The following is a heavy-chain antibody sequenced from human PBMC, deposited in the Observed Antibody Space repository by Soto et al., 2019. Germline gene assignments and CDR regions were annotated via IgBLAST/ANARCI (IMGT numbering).Heavy chain of an antibody. Sequence: GGSLRLSCAASGFTFSSYGMHWVRQAPGKGLEWVAVISNDGSNKYHEDSVKGRFTISRDNSKNTLYLQLKSLRAEDTAVYNYAKSISSTWEPEYFQYWGQGTLVTVSS. V-gene: IGHV3-30*18. CDR3: AKSISSTWEPEYFQY. D-gene: IGHD6-13*01. CDR1: GFTFSSYG. CDR2: ISNDGSNK. J-gene: IGHJ1*01.